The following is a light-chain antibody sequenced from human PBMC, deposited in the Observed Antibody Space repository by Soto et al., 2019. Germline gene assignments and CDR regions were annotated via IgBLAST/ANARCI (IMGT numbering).Light chain of an antibody. CDR2: VDIDGSH. V-gene: IGLV4-69*01. CDR3: QTWGAGIA. CDR1: SGHSNYA. J-gene: IGLJ3*02. Sequence: QPVLTQSPSASASLGASVKLTCTLSSGHSNYAIAWHQQQPEKGPRFLMKVDIDGSHTKGDGIPDRFSGSSSGAERYLTISTLQSEDEADYYCQTWGAGIAFGGGTKVTVL.